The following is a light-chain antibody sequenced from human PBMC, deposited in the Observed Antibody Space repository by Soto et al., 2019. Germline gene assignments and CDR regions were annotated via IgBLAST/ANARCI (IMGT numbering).Light chain of an antibody. CDR2: DAS. CDR1: QSVSSN. Sequence: EIVMTQSPATLSVSPGERATLSCRASQSVSSNLAWYQQKPGQAPRLLIYDASTRAADVPARFSGSVSGTDFTLTISSLQSEDFAFYYCQQYNQWPLTFGGGTKVEI. CDR3: QQYNQWPLT. J-gene: IGKJ4*01. V-gene: IGKV3-15*01.